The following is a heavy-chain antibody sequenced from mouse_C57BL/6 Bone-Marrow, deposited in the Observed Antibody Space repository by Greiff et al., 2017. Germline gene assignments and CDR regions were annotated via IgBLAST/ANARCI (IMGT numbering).Heavy chain of an antibody. V-gene: IGHV1-50*01. CDR2: IDPSDSYT. D-gene: IGHD1-1*01. Sequence: QVQLKQPGAELVKPGASVKLSCKASGYTFTSYWMQWVKQRPGQGLEWIGEIDPSDSYTNYNQKFKGKATLTVDTSSSTAYMQLSSLTSEDSAVYYCARFTTVVADAMDYWGQGTSVTVSS. CDR3: ARFTTVVADAMDY. J-gene: IGHJ4*01. CDR1: GYTFTSYW.